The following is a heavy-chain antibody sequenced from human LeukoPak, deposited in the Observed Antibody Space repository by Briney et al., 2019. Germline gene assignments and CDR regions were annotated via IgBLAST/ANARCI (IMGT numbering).Heavy chain of an antibody. D-gene: IGHD6-25*01. Sequence: PSETLSLTCAVYGGTFSGYYWSWIRQPPGKGLEWIGEINHSGTTNYNPSLKSRVSVSIGTSKNQFSLKLRSVTAADTGVYYCASSRGYSNGLWYYYMDVWGTGATVTVSS. CDR2: INHSGTT. CDR3: ASSRGYSNGLWYYYMDV. V-gene: IGHV4-34*01. J-gene: IGHJ6*03. CDR1: GGTFSGYY.